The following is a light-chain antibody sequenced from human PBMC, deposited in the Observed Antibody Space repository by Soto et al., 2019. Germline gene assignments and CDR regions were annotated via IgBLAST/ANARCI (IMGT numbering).Light chain of an antibody. Sequence: AIQLTQSPSSLSASVGVRVTLTCRARQDIISVLAWYQQNPGKAPMLLIYAASTLQNGVPLRFSGSVSGTDFTLTISCLQPEDFATYYCQHFRSFPITFGQGTRLEIK. V-gene: IGKV1-13*02. CDR3: QHFRSFPIT. CDR2: AAS. CDR1: QDIISV. J-gene: IGKJ5*01.